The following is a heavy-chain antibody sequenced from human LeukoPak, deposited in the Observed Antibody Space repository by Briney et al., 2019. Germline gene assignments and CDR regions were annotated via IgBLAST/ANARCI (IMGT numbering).Heavy chain of an antibody. CDR1: GFTFTSYS. CDR2: TSDRGDYT. J-gene: IGHJ4*02. V-gene: IGHV3-23*01. D-gene: IGHD1-26*01. CDR3: AKKAQYNGNYPLDY. Sequence: GGSLRLSCAASGFTFTSYSMSWVRQAPGKGLEWVSGTSDRGDYTYYADSVKGRFTISRDNSKNTLYLQMSSLRAEDTALYFCAKKAQYNGNYPLDYWGQGTLVTVSS.